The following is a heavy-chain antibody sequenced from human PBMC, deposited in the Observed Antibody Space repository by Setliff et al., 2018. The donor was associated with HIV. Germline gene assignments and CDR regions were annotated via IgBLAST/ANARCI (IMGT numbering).Heavy chain of an antibody. CDR2: ISGSGGNT. Sequence: PGGSLRLSCAANGFSFSSYSMSWVRQAPGKGLEWVSAISGSGGNTYYVDSVKGRFTISRDNSKNTLYLQMNSLRAEDTAVYYCANGADYFDYWGQGTLVTVSS. V-gene: IGHV3-23*01. J-gene: IGHJ4*02. CDR3: ANGADYFDY. D-gene: IGHD3-16*01. CDR1: GFSFSSYS.